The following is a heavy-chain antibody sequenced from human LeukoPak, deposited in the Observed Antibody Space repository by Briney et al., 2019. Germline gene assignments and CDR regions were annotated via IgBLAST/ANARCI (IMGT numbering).Heavy chain of an antibody. D-gene: IGHD6-6*01. CDR2: INPNSGGT. Sequence: ASVNVSCKASGYTFTGYYMHWVRQAPGQGLEWMGWINPNSGGTNYAQKFQGRVTMTRDTSISTAYMELSRLRSDDTAVYYCARAAISSIAARRTFDYWGQGTLVTVSS. J-gene: IGHJ4*02. V-gene: IGHV1-2*02. CDR3: ARAAISSIAARRTFDY. CDR1: GYTFTGYY.